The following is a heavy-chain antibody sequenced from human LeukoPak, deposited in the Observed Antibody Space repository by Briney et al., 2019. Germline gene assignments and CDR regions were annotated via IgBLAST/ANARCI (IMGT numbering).Heavy chain of an antibody. CDR2: ISGSGGSI. CDR1: GFTFSSYA. J-gene: IGHJ6*03. V-gene: IGHV3-23*01. Sequence: GGSLRLSCAASGFTFSSYAMSWVRQAPGKGLEWVSAISGSGGSIYYADSVKGRFTISRDNAKNSLYLQMNSLRAEDTAVYYCARRWGDHSSSWYTDYYYYYMDVWGKGTTVTISS. CDR3: ARRWGDHSSSWYTDYYYYYMDV. D-gene: IGHD6-13*01.